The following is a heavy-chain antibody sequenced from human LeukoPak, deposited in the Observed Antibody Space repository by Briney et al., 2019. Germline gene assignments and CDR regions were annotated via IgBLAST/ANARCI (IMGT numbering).Heavy chain of an antibody. Sequence: PGGSLRLSCAASGFTFSSYSMNWVRQAPGKGLEWVSSISSSSSYIYYADSVKGRFTISRDNAKNSLYLQMNSLRAEDTAVHYCAREFLSPSLEPPNDYWGQGTLVTVSS. CDR1: GFTFSSYS. V-gene: IGHV3-21*01. J-gene: IGHJ4*02. D-gene: IGHD1-1*01. CDR2: ISSSSSYI. CDR3: AREFLSPSLEPPNDY.